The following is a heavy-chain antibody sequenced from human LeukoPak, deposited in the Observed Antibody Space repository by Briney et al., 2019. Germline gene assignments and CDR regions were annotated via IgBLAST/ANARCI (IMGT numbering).Heavy chain of an antibody. CDR1: GYTFTTYW. J-gene: IGHJ4*02. V-gene: IGHV5-51*01. Sequence: GESLKISCKGSGYTFTTYWIAWVRQMPGKGLEWMGIIYPGDSDTRYSPSFQGQVTISADKSISTAYLQWSSLKASDTAMYYCARGGSSSGYYYHYFDYWGQGTLVTVSS. CDR2: IYPGDSDT. D-gene: IGHD3-22*01. CDR3: ARGGSSSGYYYHYFDY.